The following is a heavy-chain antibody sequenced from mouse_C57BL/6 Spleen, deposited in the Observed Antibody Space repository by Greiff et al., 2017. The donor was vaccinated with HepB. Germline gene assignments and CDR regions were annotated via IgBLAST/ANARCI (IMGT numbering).Heavy chain of an antibody. CDR2: IDPNSGGT. CDR3: ARQRRRQVPDYYAMDY. CDR1: GYTFTSYW. J-gene: IGHJ4*01. Sequence: QVQLQQSGAELVKPGASVKLSCKASGYTFTSYWMHWVKQRPGRGLEWIGRIDPNSGGTKYNEKFKSKATLTVDKPSSTAYMQLSSLTSEDSAVYYGARQRRRQVPDYYAMDYWGQGTSVTVSS. V-gene: IGHV1-72*01. D-gene: IGHD3-2*02.